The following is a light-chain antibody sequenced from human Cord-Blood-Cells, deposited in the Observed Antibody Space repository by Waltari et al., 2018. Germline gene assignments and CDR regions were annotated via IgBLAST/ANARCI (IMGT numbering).Light chain of an antibody. CDR2: GAS. V-gene: IGKV3-20*01. Sequence: EIVFTQPPGPLSVSHGARATLSCRASQSVSSSYLAWYQQNHGQVPRLLIYGASSRATGIPDRFSGSGSGTDFTLTISRLEPEDFAVYYCQQYGSSPLFTFGPGTKVDIK. CDR1: QSVSSSY. CDR3: QQYGSSPLFT. J-gene: IGKJ3*01.